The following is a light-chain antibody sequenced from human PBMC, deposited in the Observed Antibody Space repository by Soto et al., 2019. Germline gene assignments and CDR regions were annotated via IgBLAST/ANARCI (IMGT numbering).Light chain of an antibody. CDR1: QSVSSSY. CDR2: GAS. CDR3: EQYGSSPYT. V-gene: IGKV3-20*01. Sequence: EIVLTQSPGTLSLSPGERATLSCRASQSVSSSYLAWYQQKPCQAPRLLIYGASSRATGIPDRFSGSGSGTDFSLTISSLEPEDFAVYDCEQYGSSPYTVGQGTKLEIK. J-gene: IGKJ2*01.